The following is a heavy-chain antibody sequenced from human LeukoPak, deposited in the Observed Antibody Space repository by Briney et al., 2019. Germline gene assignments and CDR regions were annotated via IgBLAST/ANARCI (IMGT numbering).Heavy chain of an antibody. J-gene: IGHJ4*02. CDR1: GFTFSSYW. CDR3: ARDYHYYDSSGMPFDY. CDR2: IKQDGSEK. D-gene: IGHD3-22*01. Sequence: PGGSLRLSCAASGFTFSSYWMSWVRQAPGKGLEWVANIKQDGSEKYYVDSVKDRFTISRDNAKNSLYLQMNSLRAEDTAVYYCARDYHYYDSSGMPFDYWGQGTLVTVSS. V-gene: IGHV3-7*01.